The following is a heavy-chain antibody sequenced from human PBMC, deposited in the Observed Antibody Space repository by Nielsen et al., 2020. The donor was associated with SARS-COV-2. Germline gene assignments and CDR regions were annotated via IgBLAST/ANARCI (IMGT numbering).Heavy chain of an antibody. V-gene: IGHV4-4*02. CDR3: AREVAPRPLYYYYYMDV. J-gene: IGHJ6*03. D-gene: IGHD6-6*01. Sequence: WIRQPPGQGLEWIGEIYHSGSTNYNPSLKSRVIISVDKSKNQFSLKLSSVTAADTAVYYCAREVAPRPLYYYYYMDVWGKGTTVTVSS. CDR2: IYHSGST.